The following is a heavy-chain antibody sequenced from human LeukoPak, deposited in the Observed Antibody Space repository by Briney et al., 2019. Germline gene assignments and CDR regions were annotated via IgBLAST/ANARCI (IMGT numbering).Heavy chain of an antibody. CDR2: IYYSGST. J-gene: IGHJ4*02. V-gene: IGHV4-39*01. CDR3: ARHRLYGNPFDY. D-gene: IGHD3-10*01. CDR1: GGSISSSSYY. Sequence: SETLSLTCTVSGGSISSSSYYWGWIRQPPGKGLEWIGSIYYSGSTYYNPSLKSRVTISVDTSKNQFSLKLSSVTAADTAVYYCARHRLYGNPFDYWGQGTLVTVSS.